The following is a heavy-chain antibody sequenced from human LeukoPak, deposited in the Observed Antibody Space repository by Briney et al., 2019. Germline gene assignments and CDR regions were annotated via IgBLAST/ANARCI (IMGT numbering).Heavy chain of an antibody. CDR1: GDSISSSSYY. CDR2: IYYSGST. CDR3: ASARTSSRSWFTFDY. D-gene: IGHD6-13*01. V-gene: IGHV4-39*01. J-gene: IGHJ4*02. Sequence: PSETLSLTCTVSGDSISSSSYYWAWIRQPPGKGLEWIGSIYYSGSTYYNPSLNNRVTISVDTSKNQFSLKLSSVAAADTAVYYCASARTSSRSWFTFDYWGQGILVTVSS.